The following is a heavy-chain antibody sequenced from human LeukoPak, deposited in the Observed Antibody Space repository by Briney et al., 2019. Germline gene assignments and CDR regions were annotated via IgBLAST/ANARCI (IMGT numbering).Heavy chain of an antibody. D-gene: IGHD6-6*01. J-gene: IGHJ4*02. V-gene: IGHV5-51*01. CDR1: GYSFTSYW. CDR2: IYPGDSDT. Sequence: GESLKISCKGSGYSFTSYWIGWVRQMPGKGLEWMGIIYPGDSDTRYSPSFQGQVPISADKPISTAYLQWSSLKASDTAMYYCARHSQAYSSSSDFDYWGQGTLVTVSS. CDR3: ARHSQAYSSSSDFDY.